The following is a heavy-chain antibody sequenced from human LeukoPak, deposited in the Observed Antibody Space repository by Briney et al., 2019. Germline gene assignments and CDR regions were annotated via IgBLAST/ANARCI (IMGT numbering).Heavy chain of an antibody. V-gene: IGHV4-59*08. CDR3: ARLPRGQHYYLDY. J-gene: IGHJ4*02. D-gene: IGHD3-3*02. Sequence: SETLSLTCTVSGGSISSYYWSWIRQPPGKGLEWIGYIYYSGSTNYNPSLKSRVTISVDTSKNQFSLKLSSVTAADTAVYYCARLPRGQHYYLDYWGQGTLVTVSS. CDR1: GGSISSYY. CDR2: IYYSGST.